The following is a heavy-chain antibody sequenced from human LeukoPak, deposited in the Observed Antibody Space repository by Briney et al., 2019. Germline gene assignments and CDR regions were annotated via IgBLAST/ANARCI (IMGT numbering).Heavy chain of an antibody. V-gene: IGHV4-39*01. CDR2: IYYSGST. J-gene: IGHJ4*02. CDR3: VRITSPGY. Sequence: SETLSLTXTVSGGSISSSSYFWGWIRQPPGKGLEWIGSIYYSGSTYYNPSLKSRVTISVDTSNNQFSLMLSSVTAADTAVYYCVRITSPGYWGQGTLVTVSS. CDR1: GGSISSSSYF. D-gene: IGHD3-10*01.